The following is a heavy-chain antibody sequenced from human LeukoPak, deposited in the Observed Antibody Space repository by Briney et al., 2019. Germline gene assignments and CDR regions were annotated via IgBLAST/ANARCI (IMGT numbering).Heavy chain of an antibody. V-gene: IGHV3-23*01. J-gene: IGHJ6*03. Sequence: PGGSLRLSCAASGFTFSSYAMNWVRQAPGKGLEWVSAISGSGSTTYYADSVKGRFTISRDNSKNTLFLQMNSLRAEDTAVYYCARYGSGSYSAYYYYYYMDVWGKGTTVTVSS. CDR2: ISGSGSTT. CDR1: GFTFSSYA. CDR3: ARYGSGSYSAYYYYYYMDV. D-gene: IGHD3-10*01.